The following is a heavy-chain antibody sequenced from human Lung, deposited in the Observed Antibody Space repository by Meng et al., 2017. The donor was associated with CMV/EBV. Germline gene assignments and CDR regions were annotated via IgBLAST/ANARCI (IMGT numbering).Heavy chain of an antibody. D-gene: IGHD2-21*01. CDR2: FRYSRDT. Sequence: STRGDTYCWSWIRLPPRTRRQWVGYFRYSRDTYATPSLERRLPVTFNTSKNQFSLRLNSVTAADTAVYYGVSGLYYLAGDGYYHDFWGPGTLVTVSS. J-gene: IGHJ4*02. V-gene: IGHV4-30-4*01. CDR1: STRGDTYC. CDR3: VSGLYYLAGDGYYHDF.